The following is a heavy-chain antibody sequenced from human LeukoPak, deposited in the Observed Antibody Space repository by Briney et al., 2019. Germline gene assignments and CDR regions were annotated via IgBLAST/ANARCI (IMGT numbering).Heavy chain of an antibody. CDR1: GGSIISSSYY. CDR3: AREGIAAAGGRAIDY. J-gene: IGHJ4*02. CDR2: IFYSGST. V-gene: IGHV4-39*07. Sequence: SEPLSLTCTVSGGSIISSSYYWGWIRQPPGKGLAWIGIIFYSGSTYYNPSLKSRVTISVDTAKSQFSLKLSSVTAADTAVYYCAREGIAAAGGRAIDYWGQGTLVTVSS. D-gene: IGHD6-13*01.